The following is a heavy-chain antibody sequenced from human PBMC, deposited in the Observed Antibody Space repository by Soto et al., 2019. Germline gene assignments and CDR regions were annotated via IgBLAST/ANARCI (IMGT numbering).Heavy chain of an antibody. D-gene: IGHD2-8*01. Sequence: GGSLRLSCAASGFTFSSYEMNWVRQAPGKGLEWVSYISSSGSTMYYADSVKGRLTISRDNAQKSLYLQMNSLRVEDTAVYYCARHHTKFDYWGLGTLVTVS. CDR3: ARHHTKFDY. CDR2: ISSSGSTM. V-gene: IGHV3-48*03. J-gene: IGHJ4*02. CDR1: GFTFSSYE.